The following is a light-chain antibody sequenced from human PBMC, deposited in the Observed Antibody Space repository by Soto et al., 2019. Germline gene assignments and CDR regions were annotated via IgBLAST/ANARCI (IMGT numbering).Light chain of an antibody. CDR2: DAS. Sequence: EIMLTQSPGTLSLSPGERATLSCRASQSVSSTYLAWYQQKPGQAPRLLIYDASRRATGIPDRFSGSGSGTDFTLTISRLEPEDFAVYYCQQYGSSPGLFTFGPGTKVDIK. J-gene: IGKJ3*01. CDR1: QSVSSTY. CDR3: QQYGSSPGLFT. V-gene: IGKV3-20*01.